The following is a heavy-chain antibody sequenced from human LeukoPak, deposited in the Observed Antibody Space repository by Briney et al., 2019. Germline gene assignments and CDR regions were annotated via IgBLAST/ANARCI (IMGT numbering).Heavy chain of an antibody. D-gene: IGHD3-3*01. Sequence: GGSLRLSCAASGFTFSSYWMHWVRQTPGEGLVWVAHINNDGSSTVYADSLKGQFTVSRDNAKDTLYLQMNSLRVEDTAVYYCARRVFGGIDYWGQGTLVTVSS. CDR1: GFTFSSYW. J-gene: IGHJ4*02. CDR3: ARRVFGGIDY. CDR2: INNDGSST. V-gene: IGHV3-74*01.